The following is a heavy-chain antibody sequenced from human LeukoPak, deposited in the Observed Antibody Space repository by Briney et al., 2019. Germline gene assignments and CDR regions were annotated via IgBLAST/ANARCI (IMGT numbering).Heavy chain of an antibody. CDR1: GFTVSSNY. V-gene: IGHV3-66*01. D-gene: IGHD6-19*01. CDR2: IYSGGST. Sequence: GGSLRLSCAASGFTVSSNYMSWVRQAPGKGLEWVSVIYSGGSTYYADSVKGRFTISRDNSKNTLYLQMNSLRAEDTAVYYCASIGWYSNEFDYWGQGTLVTVSS. J-gene: IGHJ4*02. CDR3: ASIGWYSNEFDY.